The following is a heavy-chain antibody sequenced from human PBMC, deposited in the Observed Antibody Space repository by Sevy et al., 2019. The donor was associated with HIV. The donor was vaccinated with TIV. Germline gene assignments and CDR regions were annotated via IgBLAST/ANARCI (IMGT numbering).Heavy chain of an antibody. CDR1: GLAFYDYS. D-gene: IGHD2-8*01. CDR2: LSFGCGKI. Sequence: GGSLRLSCAASGLAFYDYSMSWIRQAPGKGLEWVATLSFGCGKINYADSVKGRFTISRDNSKNPFYLQMDNLRVEDTALYYCAREGCTRPHDYWGQRTRVTVSS. CDR3: AREGCTRPHDY. J-gene: IGHJ4*02. V-gene: IGHV3-23*01.